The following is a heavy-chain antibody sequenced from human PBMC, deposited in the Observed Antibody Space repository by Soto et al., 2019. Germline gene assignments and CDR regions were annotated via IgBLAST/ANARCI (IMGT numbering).Heavy chain of an antibody. CDR3: AKSPLNYDFWSGYYAPLDY. CDR2: ISYDGSNK. D-gene: IGHD3-3*01. J-gene: IGHJ4*02. V-gene: IGHV3-30*18. CDR1: GFTFSSYG. Sequence: QVQLVESGGGVVQPGRSLRLSCAASGFTFSSYGMHWVRQAPGKGLEWVAVISYDGSNKYYADSVKGRFTISRDNSKNTLNLQMNSLRAEDTAVYYCAKSPLNYDFWSGYYAPLDYWGQGTLVTVSS.